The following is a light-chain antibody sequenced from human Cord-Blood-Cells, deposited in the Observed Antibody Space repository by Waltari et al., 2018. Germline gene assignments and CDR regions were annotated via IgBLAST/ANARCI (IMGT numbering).Light chain of an antibody. CDR3: QQSYSTPPT. J-gene: IGKJ4*01. CDR2: AAS. Sequence: DIQMTQSPSSLSASVGDRVTITCRASQSISSYLNWYQQKPGKAPTLLIYAASSLQSGVPSRFSGSGSGTDFTLTISSLQPEDFATYDCQQSYSTPPTFGGGTKVEIK. V-gene: IGKV1-39*01. CDR1: QSISSY.